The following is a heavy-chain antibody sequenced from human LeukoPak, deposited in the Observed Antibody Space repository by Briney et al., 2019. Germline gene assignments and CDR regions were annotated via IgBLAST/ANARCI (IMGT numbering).Heavy chain of an antibody. CDR3: ANNGGVAVAGSFDY. CDR2: ISGSGGST. CDR1: GFTFSSYA. D-gene: IGHD6-19*01. V-gene: IGHV3-23*01. Sequence: GGSLRLSCAASGFTFSSYAMSWVRQAPGKGLEWVSTISGSGGSTYYADSVEGRFTISRDNSKNTLYLQMNSLRAEDTAVYYCANNGGVAVAGSFDYWGQGTLVTVSS. J-gene: IGHJ4*02.